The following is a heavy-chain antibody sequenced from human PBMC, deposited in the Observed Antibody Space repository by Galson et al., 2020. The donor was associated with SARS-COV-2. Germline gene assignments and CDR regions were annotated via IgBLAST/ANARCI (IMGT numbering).Heavy chain of an antibody. CDR3: AKEQGNDYGDQRDY. CDR2: TSGSGGST. V-gene: IGHV3-23*01. J-gene: IGHJ4*02. CDR1: GLTLSRYA. Sequence: GGSLRPSCPLYGLTLSRYAMTCVRQAPGKGLEWVSSTSGSGGSTYDADSVKGRFTLSRDNSKNTLYVQMNSLRAEDTAVYYCAKEQGNDYGDQRDYRGQGALVTVSS. D-gene: IGHD4-17*01.